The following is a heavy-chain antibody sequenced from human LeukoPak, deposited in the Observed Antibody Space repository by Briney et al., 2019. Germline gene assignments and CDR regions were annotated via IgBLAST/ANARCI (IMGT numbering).Heavy chain of an antibody. Sequence: PGGSLRLSCAASGFTFTNYALSWVRQAPGKGLEWISSVGAGGGGTYYSDSVKGRFAISRDNSKNTLYLQMNSLRAEDTAVYYCAKEPHCSGGSCYSPVDYWGQGTLVTVSS. CDR2: VGAGGGGT. CDR1: GFTFTNYA. J-gene: IGHJ4*02. V-gene: IGHV3-23*01. D-gene: IGHD2-15*01. CDR3: AKEPHCSGGSCYSPVDY.